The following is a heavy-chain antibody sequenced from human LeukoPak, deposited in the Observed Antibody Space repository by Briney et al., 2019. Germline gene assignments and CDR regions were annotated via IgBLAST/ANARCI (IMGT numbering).Heavy chain of an antibody. J-gene: IGHJ5*02. CDR3: ARRLTQYDCFDP. Sequence: SQTLSLTCAISGDSVSSNSVTWHWIRQSPSRGLEWLARTYYRSTWYNDYAVSVRGRITVNPDTSKNQFSLHLNSVTPEDTAVYYCARRLTQYDCFDPWGQGILVTVSS. V-gene: IGHV6-1*01. CDR1: GDSVSSNSVT. CDR2: TYYRSTWYN. D-gene: IGHD2-2*01.